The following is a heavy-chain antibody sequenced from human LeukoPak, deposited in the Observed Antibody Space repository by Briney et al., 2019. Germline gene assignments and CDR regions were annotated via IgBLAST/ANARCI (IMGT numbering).Heavy chain of an antibody. J-gene: IGHJ4*02. CDR1: GGSFSGYY. CDR3: ASGSTLYYDFWSGPGPFDY. Sequence: PSETLSLTCAVYGGSFSGYYWSWIRQPPGKGLEWIGYIYYSGSTNYNPSLKSRVTISVDTSKNQFSLKLSSVTAADTAVYYCASGSTLYYDFWSGPGPFDYWGQGTLVTVSS. D-gene: IGHD3-3*01. V-gene: IGHV4-59*08. CDR2: IYYSGST.